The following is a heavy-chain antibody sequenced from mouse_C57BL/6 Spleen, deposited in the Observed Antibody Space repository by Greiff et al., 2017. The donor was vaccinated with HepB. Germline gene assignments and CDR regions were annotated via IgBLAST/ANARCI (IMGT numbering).Heavy chain of an antibody. J-gene: IGHJ3*01. CDR3: ARHEEAHYYVRGWFAY. D-gene: IGHD1-1*01. CDR2: FYPGSGSI. Sequence: VQLQQSGAELVKPGASVKLSCKASGYTFTEYTIHWVKQRSGQGLEWIGWFYPGSGSIKYNEKFKDKATLTADKSSSTVYMELSRLTFEDSAVYFCARHEEAHYYVRGWFAYWGQGTLVTVSA. CDR1: GYTFTEYT. V-gene: IGHV1-62-2*01.